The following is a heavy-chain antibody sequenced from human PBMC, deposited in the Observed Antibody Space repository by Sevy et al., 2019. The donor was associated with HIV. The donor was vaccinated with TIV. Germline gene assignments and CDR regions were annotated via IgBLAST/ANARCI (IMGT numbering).Heavy chain of an antibody. CDR3: ARGTGDNSGYYYFDY. CDR1: GGSFSGYY. CDR2: INHSGST. D-gene: IGHD3-22*01. V-gene: IGHV4-34*01. J-gene: IGHJ4*02. Sequence: SETLSLTCAVYGGSFSGYYWSWIRQPPGKGLEWIGEINHSGSTNYNPSLKSRVTISVDMSKNQFSLKLSSVTAADTAVYYCARGTGDNSGYYYFDYWGQGTLVTVSS.